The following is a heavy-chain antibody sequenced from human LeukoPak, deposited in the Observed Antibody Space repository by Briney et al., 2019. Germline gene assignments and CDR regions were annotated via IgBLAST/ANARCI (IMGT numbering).Heavy chain of an antibody. Sequence: SETLSLTCAVSGGSISSSNWWSGVRQPPGQGLEWIGEIYHSGSTNYNPSLKSRVTISVDKSKNQFSLKLSSVTAADTAVYYCAREGGIAAAAYDYWGQGTLVTVSS. CDR2: IYHSGST. J-gene: IGHJ4*02. V-gene: IGHV4-4*02. CDR3: AREGGIAAAAYDY. D-gene: IGHD6-13*01. CDR1: GGSISSSNW.